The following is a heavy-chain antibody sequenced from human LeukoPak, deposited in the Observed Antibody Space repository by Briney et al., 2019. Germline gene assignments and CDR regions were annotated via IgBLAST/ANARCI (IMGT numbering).Heavy chain of an antibody. CDR1: GYTFTGYY. V-gene: IGHV1-2*06. CDR3: ARETSLSIGSSFDFDY. D-gene: IGHD6-6*01. J-gene: IGHJ4*02. Sequence: ASVKVSCKASGYTFTGYYMHWVRQAPGQGLEWMGRINPNSGGTNYAQKFQGRVTMTRDTSISTAYMELSRLRSDDTAVYYCARETSLSIGSSFDFDYWGQGTLVTVSS. CDR2: INPNSGGT.